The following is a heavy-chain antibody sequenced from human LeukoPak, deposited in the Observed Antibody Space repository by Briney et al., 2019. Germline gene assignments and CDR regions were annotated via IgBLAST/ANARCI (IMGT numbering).Heavy chain of an antibody. J-gene: IGHJ6*03. CDR3: ARRGIVVVPAAIYYYMDV. V-gene: IGHV1-2*02. CDR2: INPNSGGT. CDR1: GYTFTGYY. D-gene: IGHD2-2*01. Sequence: APVKVSCKASGYTFTGYYMHWVRQAPGQGLEWMGWINPNSGGTNYAQKFQGRVTMTRDTSISTAYMELSRLRSDDTAVYYYARRGIVVVPAAIYYYMDVWGKGTTVTVSS.